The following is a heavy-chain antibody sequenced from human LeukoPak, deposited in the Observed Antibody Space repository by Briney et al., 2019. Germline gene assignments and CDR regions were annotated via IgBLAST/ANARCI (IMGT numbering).Heavy chain of an antibody. D-gene: IGHD2-8*01. Sequence: SETLSLTCTVSGGSISNYYWSWIRHTAGKGLEWIGRIYSSGSTNYKPSLKSRVTISVDKSKNQFSLKLSSVTAADTAVYYCAREIANCINGVCPPAGNFDYWGQGTLVTVSS. CDR3: AREIANCINGVCPPAGNFDY. J-gene: IGHJ4*02. CDR2: IYSSGST. V-gene: IGHV4-4*07. CDR1: GGSISNYY.